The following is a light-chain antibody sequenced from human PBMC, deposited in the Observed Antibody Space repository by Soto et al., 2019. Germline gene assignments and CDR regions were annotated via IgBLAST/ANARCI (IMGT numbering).Light chain of an antibody. CDR1: QNIDIY. CDR3: HQSYITPPA. CDR2: TTS. Sequence: DVQMTQSPSSLSASVGDRVTITCRASQNIDIYLNWYQQNPGRPPTLLSYTTSRLQSGVPTRFSGSGSGTDFTLTISHLQPEDFATYSCHQSYITPPAFGQGPK. V-gene: IGKV1-39*01. J-gene: IGKJ2*01.